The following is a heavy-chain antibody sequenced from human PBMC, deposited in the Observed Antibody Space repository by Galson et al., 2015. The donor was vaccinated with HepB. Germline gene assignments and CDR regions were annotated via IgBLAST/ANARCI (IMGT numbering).Heavy chain of an antibody. J-gene: IGHJ4*02. D-gene: IGHD2-2*01. V-gene: IGHV3-23*01. CDR1: GFTFSNYA. Sequence: SLRLSCAASGFTFSNYAMNWVRQAPGKGLEWVSGISGTGGRTYYADSVKGRFTISRDNSKNTLYLQMDSLRAEDTAVYYCAGSSAIVVVVPGYWGQGTLVTVSS. CDR2: ISGTGGRT. CDR3: AGSSAIVVVVPGY.